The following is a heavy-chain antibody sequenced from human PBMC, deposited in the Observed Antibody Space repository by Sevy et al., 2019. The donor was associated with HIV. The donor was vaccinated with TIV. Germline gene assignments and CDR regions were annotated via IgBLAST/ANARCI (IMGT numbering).Heavy chain of an antibody. CDR1: SDSISSSSYF. D-gene: IGHD3-16*01. CDR3: ARHRVHDYVRGPSGPFDV. CDR2: VYYSGDT. V-gene: IGHV4-39*01. J-gene: IGHJ2*01. Sequence: SETLSLTCTVSSDSISSSSYFWGWVRQPPGKGLEWIASVYYSGDTYYNPSLKSRVTVSIDTSTNTFSLKVTSVSARDTAVYFSARHRVHDYVRGPSGPFDVWGRGTRVSVST.